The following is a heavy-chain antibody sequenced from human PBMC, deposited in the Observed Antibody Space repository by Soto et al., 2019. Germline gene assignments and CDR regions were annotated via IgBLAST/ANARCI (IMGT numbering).Heavy chain of an antibody. V-gene: IGHV3-30-3*01. CDR3: ARGAGIVGSSTSFDY. Sequence: QVQLVESGEGVVQPGRSLRLSCAASGFTFSSYTMHWVRQAPGKGLEWVTLISFDGSYKYYADSVKGRFTISRDNSKYTLYLRINSLRTEDTAVYYCARGAGIVGSSTSFDYWGQGTLVTVSS. CDR2: ISFDGSYK. D-gene: IGHD6-19*01. J-gene: IGHJ4*02. CDR1: GFTFSSYT.